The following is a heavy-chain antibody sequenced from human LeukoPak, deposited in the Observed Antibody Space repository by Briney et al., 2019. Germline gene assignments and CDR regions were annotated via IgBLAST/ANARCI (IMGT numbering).Heavy chain of an antibody. V-gene: IGHV3-7*01. Sequence: GGSLRPSCAASGFTFSSYWMGWVRQAPGKGLEWVANIKQDGSEKYYVDSVKGRFAISRDNAKDSLYLQMNSLRAEDTAVYHCARGDYYDSSGSSSPFDYWGQGTLVTVSS. D-gene: IGHD3-22*01. CDR1: GFTFSSYW. CDR2: IKQDGSEK. CDR3: ARGDYYDSSGSSSPFDY. J-gene: IGHJ4*02.